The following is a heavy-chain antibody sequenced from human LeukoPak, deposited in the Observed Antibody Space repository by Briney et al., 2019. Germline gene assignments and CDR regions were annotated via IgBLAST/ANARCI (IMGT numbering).Heavy chain of an antibody. CDR1: GYGFTNYW. CDR3: ARWRYGSGLYYFDY. D-gene: IGHD3-10*01. J-gene: IGHJ4*02. CDR2: IYPDDSDT. Sequence: GESLKISCKGSGYGFTNYWIGWVRQMPGRGLEWMGIIYPDDSDTRYSPSFQGQVTISADKSISTAYLQWSSLKASDTAMYYCARWRYGSGLYYFDYWGQGTLVTVSS. V-gene: IGHV5-51*01.